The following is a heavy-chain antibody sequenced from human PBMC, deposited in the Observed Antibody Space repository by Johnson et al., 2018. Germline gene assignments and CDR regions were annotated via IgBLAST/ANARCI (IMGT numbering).Heavy chain of an antibody. D-gene: IGHD3-10*01. Sequence: QLVQSGAEVKKPGTSVKVSCKASGFTFTSSAVQWVRQARGQRLEWIGWIVVGSGNTNYAQKFQERVTITRDMSTSTAYMELSSLRSEDTAVYSCAANTGFGVYGMDVWGQGPTVTVSS. V-gene: IGHV1-58*01. CDR3: AANTGFGVYGMDV. J-gene: IGHJ6*02. CDR1: GFTFTSSA. CDR2: IVVGSGNT.